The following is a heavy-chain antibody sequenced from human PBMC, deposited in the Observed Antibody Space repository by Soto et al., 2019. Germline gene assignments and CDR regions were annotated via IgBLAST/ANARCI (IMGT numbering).Heavy chain of an antibody. CDR2: INPSGGST. CDR3: ARGVGIVATGYYYSYMDV. Sequence: ASVKVSCKASGYTXTSYYMHWVRQAPGQGLEWMGIINPSGGSTSYAQKFQGRVTMTRDTSTSTVYMELSSLRSEDTAVYYCARGVGIVATGYYYSYMDVWGKGTTVTVSS. J-gene: IGHJ6*03. D-gene: IGHD5-12*01. V-gene: IGHV1-46*03. CDR1: GYTXTSYY.